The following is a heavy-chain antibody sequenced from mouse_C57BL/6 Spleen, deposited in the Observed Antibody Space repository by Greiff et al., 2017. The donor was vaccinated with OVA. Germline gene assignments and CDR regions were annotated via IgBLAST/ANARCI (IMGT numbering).Heavy chain of an antibody. Sequence: EVQLVESEGGLVQPGSSMKLSCTASGFTFSDYYMAWVRQVPEKGLEWVANINYDGSSTYYLDSLKSRFIISRDNAKNILYLQMSSLKSEDTATYYCARDLITTVVAKDWYFDVWGTGTTVTVSS. D-gene: IGHD1-1*01. J-gene: IGHJ1*03. CDR2: INYDGSST. V-gene: IGHV5-16*01. CDR3: ARDLITTVVAKDWYFDV. CDR1: GFTFSDYY.